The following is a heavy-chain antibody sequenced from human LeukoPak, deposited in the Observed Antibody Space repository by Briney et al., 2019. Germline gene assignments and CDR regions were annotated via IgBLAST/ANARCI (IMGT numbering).Heavy chain of an antibody. J-gene: IGHJ4*02. CDR1: GGSISSSSYY. V-gene: IGHV4-39*01. CDR2: IYYSGST. Sequence: PSETLSLTCTVSGGSISSSSYYWGWIRQPPGKGLEWIGSIYYSGSTYYNPSLKSRVTISVDTSKNQFSLKLSSVTAADTAVYYCARLGGYCSSPSCTSDYWGQGTLVTVSS. D-gene: IGHD2-2*01. CDR3: ARLGGYCSSPSCTSDY.